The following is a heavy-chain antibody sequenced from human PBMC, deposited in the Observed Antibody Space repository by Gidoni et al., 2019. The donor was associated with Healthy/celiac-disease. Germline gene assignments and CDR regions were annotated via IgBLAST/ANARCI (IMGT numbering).Heavy chain of an antibody. CDR2: IYSGGST. V-gene: IGHV3-53*01. Sequence: EVQLVESGGGLIQPGGSLRLTCAASGFTVSSNYMNWVRQAPGKGLEWVSVIYSGGSTYYADSVKGRFTISRDNSKNTLYLQMNSLRVEDTAVYYCARDNLGIDAFDIWGQGTMVTVSS. CDR1: GFTVSSNY. D-gene: IGHD7-27*01. J-gene: IGHJ3*02. CDR3: ARDNLGIDAFDI.